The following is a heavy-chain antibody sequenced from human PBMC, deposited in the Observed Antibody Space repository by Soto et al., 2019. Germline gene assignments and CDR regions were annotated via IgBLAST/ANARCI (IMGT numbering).Heavy chain of an antibody. CDR1: GYTFTSYY. CDR3: ARAITGTQPHAFDI. J-gene: IGHJ3*02. D-gene: IGHD1-20*01. CDR2: INPNSGGT. Sequence: ASVKVSCKASGYTFTSYYMHWVRQAPGQGLEWMGWINPNSGGTNYAQKFQGWVTMTRDTSISAAYMELSRLRSDDTAVYYCARAITGTQPHAFDIWGQGTMVTVSS. V-gene: IGHV1-2*04.